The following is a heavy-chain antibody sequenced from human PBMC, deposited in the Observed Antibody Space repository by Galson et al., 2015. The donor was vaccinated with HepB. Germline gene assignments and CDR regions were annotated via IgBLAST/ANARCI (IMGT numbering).Heavy chain of an antibody. Sequence: SVKVSCKAAGYTFTNYDMHWVRQAPGQRPEWMGGINADHDNTKYSQKVQGRVTITRDTSASTAYMELSSLRSEDTAVYYCARGPLYGGYPRFDYWGQGTLVTVSS. D-gene: IGHD5-12*01. CDR2: INADHDNT. CDR3: ARGPLYGGYPRFDY. V-gene: IGHV1-3*01. J-gene: IGHJ4*02. CDR1: GYTFTNYD.